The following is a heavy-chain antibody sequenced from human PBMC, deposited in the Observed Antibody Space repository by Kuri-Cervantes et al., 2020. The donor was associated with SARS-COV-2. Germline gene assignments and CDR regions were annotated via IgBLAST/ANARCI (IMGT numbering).Heavy chain of an antibody. CDR1: GGSFSGYY. D-gene: IGHD3/OR15-3a*01. CDR2: INHSGST. Sequence: ESLKISCAVYGGSFSGYYWSWIRQPPGKGLEWIGEINHSGSTNYNPSLKTRVTISVNTSKNQFSLKLSSVTAAGTAVYYCARHDFWAGGYFDYWGQGTLVTDSS. V-gene: IGHV4-34*01. CDR3: ARHDFWAGGYFDY. J-gene: IGHJ4*02.